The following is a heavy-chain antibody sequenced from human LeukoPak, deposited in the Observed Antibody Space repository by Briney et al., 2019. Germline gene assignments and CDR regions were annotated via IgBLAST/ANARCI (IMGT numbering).Heavy chain of an antibody. Sequence: GGSLRLSCAASGFTFSNYGMSWVRQAPEKGLEWVSGISAGGLRYYADSVKGRFTISRDTSKNTLHLQMDSLRAEDTAVFYCARGITAPDYWGQGALVTVSS. J-gene: IGHJ4*02. CDR2: ISAGGLR. CDR1: GFTFSNYG. CDR3: ARGITAPDY. V-gene: IGHV3-23*01. D-gene: IGHD2-21*02.